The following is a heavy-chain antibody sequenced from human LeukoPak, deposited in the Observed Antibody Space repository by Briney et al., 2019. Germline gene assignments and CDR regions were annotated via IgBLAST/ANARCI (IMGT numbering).Heavy chain of an antibody. D-gene: IGHD3-10*01. J-gene: IGHJ1*01. Sequence: SETLSPTCTVSGGSISSYYWSWIRQPPGKGLEWIGYIYYSGSTNYNPSLKSRVTISVDTSKNQFSLKLSSVTAADTAVYYCASTIWFGELLEYFQHWGQGTLVTVSS. CDR3: ASTIWFGELLEYFQH. CDR2: IYYSGST. CDR1: GGSISSYY. V-gene: IGHV4-59*01.